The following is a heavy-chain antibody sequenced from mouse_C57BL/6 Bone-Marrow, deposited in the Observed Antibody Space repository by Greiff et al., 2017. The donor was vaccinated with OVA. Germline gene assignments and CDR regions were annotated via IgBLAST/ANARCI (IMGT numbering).Heavy chain of an antibody. J-gene: IGHJ4*01. V-gene: IGHV2-2*01. Sequence: QVQLQESGPGLVQPSQSLSITCTVSGFSLTSYGVHWVRQSPGKGLEWLGVIWSGGSTDYNAAFISRLSISKDNSKSQVFFKMNSLQADDTAIYYCARVNYYGNYVGSYYAMDYWGQGTSVTVSS. CDR3: ARVNYYGNYVGSYYAMDY. D-gene: IGHD2-1*01. CDR1: GFSLTSYG. CDR2: IWSGGST.